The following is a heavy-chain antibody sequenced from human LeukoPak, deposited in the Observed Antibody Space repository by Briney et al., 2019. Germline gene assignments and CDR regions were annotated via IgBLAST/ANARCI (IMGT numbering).Heavy chain of an antibody. CDR3: TTDHDYYGSGSKDNDY. CDR1: GFTFRKAW. V-gene: IGHV3-15*01. Sequence: GGSLRLSCAASGFTFRKAWMSWVRQAPGKGLEWDGRIKSKTDGGTTDYAAPVKGRFTISRDDSKNTMYLQMNSLKTEDTAVYYCTTDHDYYGSGSKDNDYWGQGTLVTVSS. CDR2: IKSKTDGGTT. D-gene: IGHD3-10*01. J-gene: IGHJ4*02.